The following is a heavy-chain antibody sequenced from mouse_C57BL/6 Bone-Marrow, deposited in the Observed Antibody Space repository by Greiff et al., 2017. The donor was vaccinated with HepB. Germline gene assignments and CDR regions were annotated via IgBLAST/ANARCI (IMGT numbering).Heavy chain of an antibody. V-gene: IGHV5-16*01. CDR2: INYDGSST. Sequence: DVMLVESEGGLVQPGSSMKLSCTASGFTFSDYYMAWVRQVPEKGLEWVANINYDGSSTYYLDSLKSRFIISRDNAKNILYLQMSSLKSEDTATYYCARGDTTVVAPYYYAMDYWGQGTSVTVSS. D-gene: IGHD1-1*01. J-gene: IGHJ4*01. CDR1: GFTFSDYY. CDR3: ARGDTTVVAPYYYAMDY.